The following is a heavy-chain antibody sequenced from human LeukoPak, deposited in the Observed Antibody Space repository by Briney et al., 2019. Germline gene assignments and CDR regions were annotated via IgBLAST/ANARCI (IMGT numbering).Heavy chain of an antibody. Sequence: GGSLRLSCAASGFTFSTFAMIWVRQPPGKGLEWVSYISSPSSTIYYADSVKGRFTISRDNAKSSLYLQMNSLRAEDTAVYYCARVHTVVTPFDSWGQGTLVTVSS. V-gene: IGHV3-48*01. CDR2: ISSPSSTI. CDR3: ARVHTVVTPFDS. J-gene: IGHJ4*02. D-gene: IGHD4-23*01. CDR1: GFTFSTFA.